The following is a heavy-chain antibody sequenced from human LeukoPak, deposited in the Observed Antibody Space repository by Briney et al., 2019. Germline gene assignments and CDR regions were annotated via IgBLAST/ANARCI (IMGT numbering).Heavy chain of an antibody. J-gene: IGHJ4*02. CDR3: ARDTLGDY. CDR2: ISSGGSII. CDR1: GFSFTSYE. Sequence: GGSLRLSCAASGFSFTSYEMTCVRQAPGKGLEWVSYISSGGSIIYYADSVKGRFTISRDNAKNSLFLQMSSLRAEDTAVYYCARDTLGDYWGQGTLVTVSS. V-gene: IGHV3-48*03. D-gene: IGHD3-16*01.